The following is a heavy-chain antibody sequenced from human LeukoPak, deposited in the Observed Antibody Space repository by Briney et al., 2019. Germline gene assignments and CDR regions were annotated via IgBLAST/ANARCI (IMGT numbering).Heavy chain of an antibody. J-gene: IGHJ4*02. CDR1: GGSFSGYY. CDR3: ARAKGAAGFRYFDY. V-gene: IGHV4-34*01. D-gene: IGHD6-13*01. Sequence: SETLSLTCAVYGGSFSGYYWSWIRQPPGKGLEWIGEINHSGSTNYNPSLKSRVTISEDTSKNQFSLKLSSVTAADTAVYYCARAKGAAGFRYFDYWGQGTLVTVSS. CDR2: INHSGST.